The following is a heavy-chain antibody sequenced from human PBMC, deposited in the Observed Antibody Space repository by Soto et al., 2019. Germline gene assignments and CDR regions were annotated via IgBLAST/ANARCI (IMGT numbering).Heavy chain of an antibody. J-gene: IGHJ2*01. Sequence: QVQLVESGGGVVRPGRSLRLSCAASGITLSTYGMHWVRQAPGKGLEWVGVISYDGSTKYYADSVKGRFTISRDNSKDTLYLQMNSLRPGDTAVYYCARMEGIAWYFDLWGRGTLVTVSS. CDR2: ISYDGSTK. CDR1: GITLSTYG. D-gene: IGHD2-21*01. V-gene: IGHV3-30*03. CDR3: ARMEGIAWYFDL.